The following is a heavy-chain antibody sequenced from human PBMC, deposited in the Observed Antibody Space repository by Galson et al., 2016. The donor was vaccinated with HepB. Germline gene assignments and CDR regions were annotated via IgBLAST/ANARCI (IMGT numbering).Heavy chain of an antibody. Sequence: SLRLSCAASGFTFSDYYMSSIRQAPGKGLEWISYISSSGSSIDYADSVKGRFTISRDNAKNSLYLQMDSLRAEDTAVYYCARAMIRGVIKSSLNDAFDIWGQGTLVTVSS. CDR1: GFTFSDYY. CDR2: ISSSGSSI. V-gene: IGHV3-11*04. D-gene: IGHD3-10*01. J-gene: IGHJ3*02. CDR3: ARAMIRGVIKSSLNDAFDI.